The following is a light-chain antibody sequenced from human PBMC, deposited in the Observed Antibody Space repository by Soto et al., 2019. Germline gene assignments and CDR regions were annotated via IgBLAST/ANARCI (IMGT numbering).Light chain of an antibody. CDR3: MQGTHWPWT. V-gene: IGKV2-30*01. J-gene: IGKJ1*01. CDR2: KVS. CDR1: QSLVSSDGNIY. Sequence: DVLMTQSPLSLPVTLGQPASISCRSSQSLVSSDGNIYLNWFQQRPGQSPRRLIYKVSDRDSGVPDRFSGSGSGTDFTLKISRVEAEDVGVYYCMQGTHWPWTFGQGTKVEIK.